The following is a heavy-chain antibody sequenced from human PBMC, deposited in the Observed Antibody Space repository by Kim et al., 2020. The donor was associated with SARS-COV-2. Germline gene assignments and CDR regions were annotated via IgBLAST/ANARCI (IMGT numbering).Heavy chain of an antibody. CDR3: VSAPPSFDP. V-gene: IGHV3-74*01. Sequence: GGSLRLSCAASGFTFSTSWMHWVRQAPGKGLVWLSYIDTDGSATKYADSVKGRFTISRDNAKNTLYLQMNSLRAEDTAFYYCVSAPPSFDPWGQGTLVTVSS. J-gene: IGHJ5*02. CDR1: GFTFSTSW. CDR2: IDTDGSAT.